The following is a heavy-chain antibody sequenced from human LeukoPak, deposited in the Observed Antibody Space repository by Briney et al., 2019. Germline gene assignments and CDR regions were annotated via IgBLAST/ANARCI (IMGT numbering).Heavy chain of an antibody. CDR2: IYYSGST. CDR1: GGSISSYY. J-gene: IGHJ4*02. V-gene: IGHV4-59*01. Sequence: SETLSLTCTVSGGSISSYYWSWIRQPPGKGLEWIGYIYYSGSTNYNPSLKSRVTISVDTSKNQFSLKLSSVTAADTAVYYCARGPYGESDYQGQGTLVTVSS. D-gene: IGHD4-17*01. CDR3: ARGPYGESDY.